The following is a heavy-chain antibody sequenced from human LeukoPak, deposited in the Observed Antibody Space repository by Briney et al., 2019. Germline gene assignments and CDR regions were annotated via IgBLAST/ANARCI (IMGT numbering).Heavy chain of an antibody. J-gene: IGHJ4*02. Sequence: ASVKASCKASGYTFTSYGISWVRQAPGQGLEWMGWISAYNGNTNYAQKLQGRVTMTTDTSTSTAYMELRSLRSDDTAVYYCARADSGWIPLGYWGQGTLVTVSS. V-gene: IGHV1-18*01. CDR1: GYTFTSYG. CDR3: ARADSGWIPLGY. D-gene: IGHD6-19*01. CDR2: ISAYNGNT.